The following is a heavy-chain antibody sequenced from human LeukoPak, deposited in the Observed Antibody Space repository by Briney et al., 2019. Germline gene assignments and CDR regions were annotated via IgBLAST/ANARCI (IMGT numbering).Heavy chain of an antibody. CDR2: ISSSSSYI. Sequence: PGGSLRVSCAASGFTFSSYSMNCVRQAPGKGLEWVSSISSSSSYIYYADSVKGRFTISRDNAKNSLYLQMNSLRAEDTAVYYCARDSSGFDWPTGYYFDYWGQGTLVTVSS. J-gene: IGHJ4*02. V-gene: IGHV3-21*01. D-gene: IGHD3-9*01. CDR1: GFTFSSYS. CDR3: ARDSSGFDWPTGYYFDY.